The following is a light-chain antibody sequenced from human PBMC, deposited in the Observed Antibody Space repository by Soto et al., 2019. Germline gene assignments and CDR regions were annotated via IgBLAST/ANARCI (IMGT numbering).Light chain of an antibody. J-gene: IGKJ1*01. CDR3: KQYYDTPRT. Sequence: DIVMTQSPDSLAVSLGERATINCKSSQSVLYTSNNKNFLAWIQQKPGQPPKVLIYWASTRESGVPERFSGSGSGKDFTLTISSLQGEDVAVYYCKQYYDTPRTFGQGTKVEMK. V-gene: IGKV4-1*01. CDR1: QSVLYTSNNKNF. CDR2: WAS.